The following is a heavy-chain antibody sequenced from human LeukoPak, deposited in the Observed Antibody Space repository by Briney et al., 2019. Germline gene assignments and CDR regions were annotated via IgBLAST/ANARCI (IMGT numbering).Heavy chain of an antibody. CDR3: ASIIVAAAGRGYYYYGMDV. J-gene: IGHJ6*02. CDR1: GYSFASFW. Sequence: PGESLKISCKGSGYSFASFWIGWVRQMPGKGLEWMGIIYPGDSDTRYSPSFQGQVTISADKSISTTYVQWSGLKASDTAMYYCASIIVAAAGRGYYYYGMDVWGQGTTVTVSS. CDR2: IYPGDSDT. D-gene: IGHD6-13*01. V-gene: IGHV5-51*01.